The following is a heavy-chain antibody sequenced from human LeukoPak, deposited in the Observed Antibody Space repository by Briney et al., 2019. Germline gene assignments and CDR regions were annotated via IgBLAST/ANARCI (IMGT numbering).Heavy chain of an antibody. V-gene: IGHV4-59*01. Sequence: SETLSLTCTVSGVSISIYYWSWIRQPPGKGLEWIGYIYNSGSTNYNPSLRSRVTISVDTSKNQFSLKLNSVTAADTAVYYCVRDRELTYWSQGTLVTVSS. CDR1: GVSISIYY. CDR2: IYNSGST. D-gene: IGHD1-26*01. CDR3: VRDRELTY. J-gene: IGHJ4*02.